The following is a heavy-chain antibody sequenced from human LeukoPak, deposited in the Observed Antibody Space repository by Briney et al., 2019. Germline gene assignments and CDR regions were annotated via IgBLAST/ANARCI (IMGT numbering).Heavy chain of an antibody. CDR2: IWFDGSDT. V-gene: IGHV3-33*01. CDR1: GFTFSNYA. D-gene: IGHD3-22*01. J-gene: IGHJ4*02. Sequence: SGGSLRLSCAASGFTFSNYAMHWVRQAPGKGLEWVAVIWFDGSDTYYVDSVKGRFTISRANSKNTVFLQMNSLRAEDTAVYYCVRGLLSLSSGHNYGDYWGQGTLVTVSS. CDR3: VRGLLSLSSGHNYGDY.